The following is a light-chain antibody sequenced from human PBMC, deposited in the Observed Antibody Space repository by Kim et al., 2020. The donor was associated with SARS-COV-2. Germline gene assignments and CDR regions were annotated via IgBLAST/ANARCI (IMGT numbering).Light chain of an antibody. J-gene: IGLJ1*01. Sequence: GQSITSSSTGTSSDADAYHYVSWYQQHPGKAPKLMFYDVNNRPSGVSNRFSASTSGNTASLTISGLRAEDEADYYCNSYTSSGTYVFGTGTKVTVL. V-gene: IGLV2-14*03. CDR3: NSYTSSGTYV. CDR2: DVN. CDR1: SSDADAYHY.